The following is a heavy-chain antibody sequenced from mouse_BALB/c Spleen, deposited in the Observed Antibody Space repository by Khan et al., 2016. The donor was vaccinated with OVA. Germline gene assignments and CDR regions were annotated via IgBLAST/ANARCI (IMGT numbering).Heavy chain of an antibody. Sequence: VQLQQSGPELVEPGASVKLSCKASGYTFTNYVMHWVKQKPGQGLEWIGYINPYNAGTRYNETFNGKATLTSDISSPTAYLALSSLTSEDSAVYYCAREASSWDFSFPYWGQGTLVTVSA. J-gene: IGHJ3*01. CDR3: AREASSWDFSFPY. CDR2: INPYNAGT. CDR1: GYTFTNYV. D-gene: IGHD4-1*01. V-gene: IGHV1S136*01.